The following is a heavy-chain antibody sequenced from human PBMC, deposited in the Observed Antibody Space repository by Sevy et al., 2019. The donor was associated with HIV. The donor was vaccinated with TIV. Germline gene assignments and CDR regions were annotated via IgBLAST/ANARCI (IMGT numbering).Heavy chain of an antibody. J-gene: IGHJ6*03. V-gene: IGHV3-7*01. D-gene: IGHD6-13*01. CDR2: IKQDGSEK. CDR1: GFTFSSYW. CDR3: ARGASPIAAAGTSPRRPKTSYVTRGEVKNYYYYYMDV. Sequence: GGSLRLSCAASGFTFSSYWMSWVRQTPGKGLEWVANIKQDGSEKYYVDSVKGRFTISRDNAKNSLYLQMNSLRAEDTAVYYCARGASPIAAAGTSPRRPKTSYVTRGEVKNYYYYYMDVWGKGTTVTVSS.